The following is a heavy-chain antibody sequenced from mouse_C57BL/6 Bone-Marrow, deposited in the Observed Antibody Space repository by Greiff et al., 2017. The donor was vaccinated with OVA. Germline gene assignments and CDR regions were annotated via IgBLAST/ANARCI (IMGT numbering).Heavy chain of an antibody. J-gene: IGHJ3*01. V-gene: IGHV1-61*01. CDR3: ASNYGSSRRWFAY. D-gene: IGHD1-1*01. Sequence: VQLQESGAELVRPGSSVKLSCKASGYTFTSYWMDWVKQRPGQGLEWIGNIYPSDSETHYNQKFKDKATLTVDKSSSTAYMQLSSLTSEDSAVYYCASNYGSSRRWFAYWGQGTLVTVSA. CDR1: GYTFTSYW. CDR2: IYPSDSET.